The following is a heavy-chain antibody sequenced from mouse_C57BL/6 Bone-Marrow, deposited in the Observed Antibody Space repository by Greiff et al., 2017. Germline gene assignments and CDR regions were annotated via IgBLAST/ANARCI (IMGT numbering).Heavy chain of an antibody. CDR3: ARGGYYGLFDY. CDR2: ISYDGSN. Sequence: EVKLQESGPGLVKPSQSLSLTCSVTGYSITSGYYWNWIRQFPGNKLEWMGYISYDGSNNYNPSLKNRISITRDTSKNQFFLKLNSVTTEDTATYYCARGGYYGLFDYWGQGTTLTGSS. J-gene: IGHJ2*01. CDR1: GYSITSGYY. D-gene: IGHD1-1*01. V-gene: IGHV3-6*01.